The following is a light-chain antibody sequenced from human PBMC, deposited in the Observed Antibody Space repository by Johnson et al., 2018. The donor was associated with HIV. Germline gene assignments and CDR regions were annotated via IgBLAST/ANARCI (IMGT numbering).Light chain of an antibody. CDR2: RNN. CDR3: GTWDSSLSAYV. Sequence: QSVLTQPPSVSAAPGQKVTISCSGSSSNIGSNTVNWYQQLPGTAPKLLIYRNNQRPSGVPDRFSGSKSGTSASLAISGLQAEDEADYYCGTWDSSLSAYVFGTGTKVTVL. V-gene: IGLV1-44*01. J-gene: IGLJ1*01. CDR1: SSNIGSNT.